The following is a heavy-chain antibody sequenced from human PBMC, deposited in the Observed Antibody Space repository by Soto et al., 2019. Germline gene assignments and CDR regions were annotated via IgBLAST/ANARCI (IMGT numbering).Heavy chain of an antibody. CDR1: GFTFSSFW. J-gene: IGHJ4*02. Sequence: EVQLVESGGGLVQPGGSLRLSCAASGFTFSSFWMHWVRQAPGKGLVWVSVINADGSNTAYADSVKGRFTISRDNAKNSLYLQMNSLRAEDTAVYYCARGAAAAGTFDWGQGTLVTVSS. V-gene: IGHV3-74*01. CDR2: INADGSNT. CDR3: ARGAAAAGTFD. D-gene: IGHD6-13*01.